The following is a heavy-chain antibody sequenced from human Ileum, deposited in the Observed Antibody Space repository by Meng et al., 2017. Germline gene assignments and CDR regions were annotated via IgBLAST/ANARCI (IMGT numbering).Heavy chain of an antibody. CDR1: GGSIRSGGYY. J-gene: IGHJ5*02. CDR2: IFYSGST. Sequence: QVQLQDSGPGLVKPSQTLSLTCTVSGGSIRSGGYYWGWIRQHPGEGLEWIGYIFYSGSTYYNSSLKSRINISVDTSKNQFSLKVSSVTAADTAVYYCARVRRGLGLRFDPWGQGTLVTVSS. CDR3: ARVRRGLGLRFDP. D-gene: IGHD3/OR15-3a*01. V-gene: IGHV4-31*03.